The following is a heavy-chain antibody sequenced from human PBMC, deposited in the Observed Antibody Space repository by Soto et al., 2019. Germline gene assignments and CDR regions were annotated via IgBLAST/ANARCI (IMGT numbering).Heavy chain of an antibody. CDR2: ISGSGGSR. J-gene: IGHJ4*02. Sequence: EVQLLESGGGLVQPGGSLRLSCAASGFTFSSYAMSWVRQAPGKGLEWVSAISGSGGSRYYADSVKDRFTISRDNSKNTLYLQMNSLRAEDTAVYYCAKVTGYCSSTSCYGPADYWGQGTLVTVSS. CDR1: GFTFSSYA. D-gene: IGHD2-2*01. V-gene: IGHV3-23*01. CDR3: AKVTGYCSSTSCYGPADY.